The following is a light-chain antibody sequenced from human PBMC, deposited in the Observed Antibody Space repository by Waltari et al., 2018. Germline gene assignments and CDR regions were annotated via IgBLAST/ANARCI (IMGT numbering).Light chain of an antibody. V-gene: IGLV3-1*01. CDR1: RLEDQF. Sequence: SLELTQPPSVSVSPGQTASISCSGHRLEDQFVCWYQHKPGQSPLLVIYKDSKRPSEIPERYSGSNSGNTATLTISGTQAVDEADYYCQAWDSNTHVVFGGGTKLTVL. CDR3: QAWDSNTHVV. CDR2: KDS. J-gene: IGLJ2*01.